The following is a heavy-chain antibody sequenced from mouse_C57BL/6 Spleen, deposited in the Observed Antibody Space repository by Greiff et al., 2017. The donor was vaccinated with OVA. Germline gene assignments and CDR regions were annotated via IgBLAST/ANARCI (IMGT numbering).Heavy chain of an antibody. CDR3: ARRSRGGAMDY. CDR1: GYAFSSSW. V-gene: IGHV1-82*01. Sequence: VQLQQSGPELVKPGASVKISCKASGYAFSSSWMNWVKQRPGKGLEWIGRIYPGDGDTNYNGKFKGKATLTADKSSSTAYMQLSSLTSEDSAVYFCARRSRGGAMDYWGQGTSVTVSS. CDR2: IYPGDGDT. J-gene: IGHJ4*01.